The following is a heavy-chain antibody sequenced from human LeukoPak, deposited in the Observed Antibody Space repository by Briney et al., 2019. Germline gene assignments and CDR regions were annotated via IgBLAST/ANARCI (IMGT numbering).Heavy chain of an antibody. V-gene: IGHV1-18*01. Sequence: ASVKVSFKASGYTFTSYGISWVRQAPGQGLEWMGWISAYNGNTNYAQKLQGRVTMTTDTSTSTAYMELRSLRSDDTAVYYCARVIGSGSYSWFDPWGQGTLVTVSS. CDR2: ISAYNGNT. CDR1: GYTFTSYG. D-gene: IGHD3-10*01. J-gene: IGHJ5*02. CDR3: ARVIGSGSYSWFDP.